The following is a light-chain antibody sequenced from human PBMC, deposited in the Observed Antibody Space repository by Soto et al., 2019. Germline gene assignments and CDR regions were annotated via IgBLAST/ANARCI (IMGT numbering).Light chain of an antibody. CDR2: GNS. J-gene: IGLJ1*01. V-gene: IGLV1-40*01. Sequence: QSVLKQPPSVSGAPGQRVTISCTGNSSNIGAGYDVHWYQQLPGTAPKLLIYGNSNRPSGVPDRFSGSKSGTSASLAITGLQAEDEADYYCQSYDSSLGVFGTGTKLTVL. CDR1: SSNIGAGYD. CDR3: QSYDSSLGV.